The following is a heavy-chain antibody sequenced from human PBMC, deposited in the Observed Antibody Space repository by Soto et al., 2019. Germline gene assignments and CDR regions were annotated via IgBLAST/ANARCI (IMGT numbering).Heavy chain of an antibody. Sequence: SETLSLTCTVSGGSISTYFWSWIRQPAGGGLEWIGRIYTTGSTNYNPSLKSRVTMSLDTSRNQFSLKLSSVTTADTAMYYCAREGGYFDSSGSGVYHYHGVDVWGQGTTVTVSS. CDR1: GGSISTYF. CDR2: IYTTGST. D-gene: IGHD3-22*01. V-gene: IGHV4-4*07. CDR3: AREGGYFDSSGSGVYHYHGVDV. J-gene: IGHJ6*02.